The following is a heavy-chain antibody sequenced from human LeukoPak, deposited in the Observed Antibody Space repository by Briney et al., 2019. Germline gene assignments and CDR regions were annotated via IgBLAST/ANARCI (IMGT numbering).Heavy chain of an antibody. V-gene: IGHV3-48*03. D-gene: IGHD5-12*01. CDR1: GFSFSVYE. CDR3: ATLTVATSFDY. CDR2: ISSSGATI. J-gene: IGHJ4*02. Sequence: PGGSLRLSCAASGFSFSVYEMHWVRQAPGKGPEWISDISSSGATIYYADSVKGRFTISRDNAKNSLYLQMNSLRAEDTAVYYCATLTVATSFDYWGQGTLVTVSS.